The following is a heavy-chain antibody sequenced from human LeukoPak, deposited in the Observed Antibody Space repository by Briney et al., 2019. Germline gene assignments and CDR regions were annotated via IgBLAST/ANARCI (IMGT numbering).Heavy chain of an antibody. Sequence: SETLSLTCTVSGDSVSSPTYFWGWIRHPPGKGLEWIGSNGTSYYNPSLKSRVTISVDTSTNQFSLKLNSVTAADTAVYYCARGHLVGTTVTLYDSWGQGTLVTVSS. CDR2: NGTS. CDR3: ARGHLVGTTVTLYDS. D-gene: IGHD4-17*01. J-gene: IGHJ4*02. CDR1: GDSVSSPTYF. V-gene: IGHV4-39*01.